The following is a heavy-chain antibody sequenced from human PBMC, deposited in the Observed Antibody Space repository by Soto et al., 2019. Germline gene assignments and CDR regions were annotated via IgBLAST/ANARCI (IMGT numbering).Heavy chain of an antibody. CDR3: AGVEEGSYYGYVVN. J-gene: IGHJ4*02. D-gene: IGHD3-10*01. CDR1: GFTFSSYW. Sequence: GGSLRLSCAASGFTFSSYWMHWVRQAPGKGLVWVSRIESDGSSTSYADSVKGRFTISRDNARNTLYLQMNSLRAEDTAVYYCAGVEEGSYYGYVVNWGQGTLVTVSS. V-gene: IGHV3-74*01. CDR2: IESDGSST.